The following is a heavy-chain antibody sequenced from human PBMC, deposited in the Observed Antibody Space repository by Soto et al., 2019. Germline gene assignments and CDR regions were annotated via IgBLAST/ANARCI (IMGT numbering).Heavy chain of an antibody. CDR3: AREPNWNEGALPSDY. J-gene: IGHJ4*02. CDR1: GFTFSTYT. V-gene: IGHV3-21*01. D-gene: IGHD1-20*01. CDR2: ISSSSNYI. Sequence: EVQLVESGGGLVNPGGSLRLSCAASGFTFSTYTMTWVRQAPGKGLEWVASISSSSNYIYYADSVKGRFTISRDNAKNSLYLQMNSLRAEDTAVYYCAREPNWNEGALPSDYWGQGTLVTVSS.